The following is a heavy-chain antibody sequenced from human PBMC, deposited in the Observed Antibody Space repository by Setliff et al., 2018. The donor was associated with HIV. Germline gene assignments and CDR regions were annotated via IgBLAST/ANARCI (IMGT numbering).Heavy chain of an antibody. V-gene: IGHV4-34*01. CDR2: INHSGST. CDR3: AGGPGTTSIDY. D-gene: IGHD1-26*01. Sequence: SETLSLTCAVYGGSFSGYYWSWIRQPPGKGLEGIGEINHSGSTNYNMSLWSRVTISLDASRNQFSLELISVTAADTAVYYCAGGPGTTSIDYWAQGTLVTVSS. CDR1: GGSFSGYY. J-gene: IGHJ4*02.